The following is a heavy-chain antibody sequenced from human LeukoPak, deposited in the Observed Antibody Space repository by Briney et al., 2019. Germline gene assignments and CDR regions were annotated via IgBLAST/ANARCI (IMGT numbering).Heavy chain of an antibody. V-gene: IGHV3-30-3*01. D-gene: IGHD5-24*01. CDR3: ARDYNDFAVHWFDP. Sequence: ALILSCASSGITLNSHAMHLVRQAPGKGPEWVAVLSYYGSTAYYADSVKGRFIISRYNSKNTLYLQMNSLRAEDTAVYYCARDYNDFAVHWFDPWGQGTLVTVAS. CDR1: GITLNSHA. J-gene: IGHJ5*02. CDR2: LSYYGSTA.